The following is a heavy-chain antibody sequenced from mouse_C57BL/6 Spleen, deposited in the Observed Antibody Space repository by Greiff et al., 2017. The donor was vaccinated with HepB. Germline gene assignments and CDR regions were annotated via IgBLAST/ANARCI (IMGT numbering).Heavy chain of an antibody. J-gene: IGHJ2*01. CDR2: IDPEDGDT. CDR3: TKWLLASYYFDY. CDR1: GFNIKDYY. D-gene: IGHD2-3*01. V-gene: IGHV14-1*01. Sequence: VQLKQSGAELVRPGASVKLSCTASGFNIKDYYMHWVKQRPEQGLEWIGRIDPEDGDTEYAPKFQGKATMTADTSSNTAYLQLSSLTSEDTAVYYCTKWLLASYYFDYWGQGTTLTVSS.